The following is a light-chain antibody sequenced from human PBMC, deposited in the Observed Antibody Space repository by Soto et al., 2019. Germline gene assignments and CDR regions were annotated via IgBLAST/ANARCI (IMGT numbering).Light chain of an antibody. J-gene: IGKJ5*01. CDR2: DAS. Sequence: EIVLTQSPATLSLSPGGRAPISCRASQSVTSYLAWYQQKPGQAPRIIIYDASNRATGIPARFSGSGSGTDFTLTISRLEPEDVAVYYCQQRSNWPITFGQGTRLEIK. V-gene: IGKV3-11*01. CDR1: QSVTSY. CDR3: QQRSNWPIT.